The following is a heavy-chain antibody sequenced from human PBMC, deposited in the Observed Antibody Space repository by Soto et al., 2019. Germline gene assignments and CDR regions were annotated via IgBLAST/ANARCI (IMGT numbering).Heavy chain of an antibody. CDR2: ISGSGGST. CDR1: GFTFSSYA. J-gene: IGHJ4*02. CDR3: AKERRCSGGSCYYFDY. Sequence: GGSLRLSCAASGFTFSSYAMSWVRQAPGKGLEWVSAISGSGGSTYYADSVKGRFTISRDNSKNTLYLQMNSLRAEDTAVYYCAKERRCSGGSCYYFDYWGQGTLVTVSS. V-gene: IGHV3-23*01. D-gene: IGHD2-15*01.